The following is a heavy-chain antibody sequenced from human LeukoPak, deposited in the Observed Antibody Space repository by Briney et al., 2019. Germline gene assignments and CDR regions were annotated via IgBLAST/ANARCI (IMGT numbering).Heavy chain of an antibody. J-gene: IGHJ4*02. Sequence: ASVKVSCKASGYTFTGYYMHWVRQAPGQGLEWMGWVNPNSGGTNYAQKFQGGVTMTRDTSISTAYMELSRLRSEDTAVYYCARGHYESSGYYLGYWGQGTLATVSS. D-gene: IGHD3-22*01. CDR2: VNPNSGGT. CDR1: GYTFTGYY. CDR3: ARGHYESSGYYLGY. V-gene: IGHV1-2*02.